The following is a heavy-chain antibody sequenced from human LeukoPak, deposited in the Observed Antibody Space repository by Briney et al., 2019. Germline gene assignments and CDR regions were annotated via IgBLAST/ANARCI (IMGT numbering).Heavy chain of an antibody. Sequence: PGGSLRLSCAASGFTVSSNYMNWVRQAPGKGLEWVSSISSSSSYIYYADSVKGRFTISRDNAKNSLYLQMNSLRAEDTAVYYCARGPSELPIAAAGSYFDYWGQGTLVTVSS. CDR3: ARGPSELPIAAAGSYFDY. V-gene: IGHV3-21*01. CDR1: GFTVSSNY. CDR2: ISSSSSYI. J-gene: IGHJ4*02. D-gene: IGHD6-13*01.